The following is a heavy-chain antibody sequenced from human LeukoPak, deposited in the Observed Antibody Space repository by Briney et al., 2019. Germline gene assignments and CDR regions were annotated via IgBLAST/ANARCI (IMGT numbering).Heavy chain of an antibody. CDR2: INHSGST. D-gene: IGHD2-21*02. Sequence: SSETLSLTCAVYGGSFSGYYWSWIRQPPGKGLEWIGEINHSGSTNYNPSLKSRVTISVDTSKNQFSLKLSSVTAADTAVYYCARGHPQWLVLVIVVVTAMFDPWGQGTLVTVSS. CDR1: GGSFSGYY. V-gene: IGHV4-34*01. J-gene: IGHJ5*02. CDR3: ARGHPQWLVLVIVVVTAMFDP.